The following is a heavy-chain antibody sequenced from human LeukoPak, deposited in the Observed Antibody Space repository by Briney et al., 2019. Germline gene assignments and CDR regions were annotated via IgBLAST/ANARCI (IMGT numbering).Heavy chain of an antibody. J-gene: IGHJ4*02. CDR1: GFTFSDTW. V-gene: IGHV3-74*01. CDR3: ARGGTTFEH. D-gene: IGHD1-1*01. CDR2: IRSDGSDT. Sequence: PGGSLRLSCAASGFTFSDTWMHWVRQAPGKGLVWVSRIRSDGSDTRYAESVKGRFTISRDNAKSSLYLQMNSLSAEDTAVYYCARGGTTFEHWGQGTLVTVSS.